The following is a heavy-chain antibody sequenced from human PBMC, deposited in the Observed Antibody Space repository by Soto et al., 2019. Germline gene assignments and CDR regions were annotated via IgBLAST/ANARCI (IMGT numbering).Heavy chain of an antibody. V-gene: IGHV4-30-2*01. CDR2: IYHSGST. J-gene: IGHJ6*02. CDR1: GGSISSGGYS. Sequence: SETLSLTCAVSGGSISSGGYSWSWIRQPPGKGLEWIGYIYHSGSTYYNPSLKSRVTISVDSSKNQYSLKLSSVTAADTAGYYCARGERGYYYYYGMDVWGQGTTVTVSS. D-gene: IGHD1-1*01. CDR3: ARGERGYYYYYGMDV.